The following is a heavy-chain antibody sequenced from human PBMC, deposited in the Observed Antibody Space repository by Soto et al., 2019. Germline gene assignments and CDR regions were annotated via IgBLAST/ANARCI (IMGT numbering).Heavy chain of an antibody. CDR3: AREKYYKMDV. CDR2: ISNSGIT. V-gene: IGHV3-11*05. Sequence: QVQLVESGGGLVKPGGSLRLSCAASGFIFSDYYMTWIRQSPGKGLEWISYISNSGITNYADSVKGRFTISRDNAKNSLYLQMDSLRAEDTAVYYCAREKYYKMDVWGQGTTVTVSS. J-gene: IGHJ6*03. CDR1: GFIFSDYY.